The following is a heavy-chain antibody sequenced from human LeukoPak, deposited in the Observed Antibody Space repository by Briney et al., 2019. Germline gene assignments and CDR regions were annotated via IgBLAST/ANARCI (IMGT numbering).Heavy chain of an antibody. J-gene: IGHJ4*02. D-gene: IGHD3-22*01. CDR2: IYYSGST. CDR1: GGSISSSSYY. Sequence: PSETLSLTCTVSGGSISSSSYYWGWIRQPPGKGLEWIGSIYYSGSTYYNPSLKSRVTISVDTSKNQFSLKLSSVTAADTAVYYCARHHKYHYDSSGHSPFDYWGQGTLVTVSS. V-gene: IGHV4-39*07. CDR3: ARHHKYHYDSSGHSPFDY.